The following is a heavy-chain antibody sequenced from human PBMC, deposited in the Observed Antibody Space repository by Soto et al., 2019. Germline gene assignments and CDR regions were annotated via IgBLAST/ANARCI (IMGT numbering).Heavy chain of an antibody. CDR2: ISGSAIYT. V-gene: IGHV3-23*01. CDR3: AKSSGAPKTYMDV. CDR1: GFTFKNYA. D-gene: IGHD2-15*01. Sequence: GGSLRLSCAASGFTFKNYAMSWVRQAPGKGLEWVSGISGSAIYTYYADSVKGLITISRDNSKNTLYLQMNSLRAEDTAVYYCAKSSGAPKTYMDVWGEGTTVTVSS. J-gene: IGHJ6*03.